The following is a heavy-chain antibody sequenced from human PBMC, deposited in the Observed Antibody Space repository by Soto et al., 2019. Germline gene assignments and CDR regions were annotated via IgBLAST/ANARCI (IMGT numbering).Heavy chain of an antibody. CDR3: ARGDSKDCSNGVCSFFYNHDMDV. V-gene: IGHV1-2*04. CDR2: INPKSGGT. Sequence: GASVKVSCKASGYSFTDYHIHWVRQAPGQGLDWLGRINPKSGGTSTAQKFQGWVTMTTDTSISTASMELTRLTSDDTAIYYCARGDSKDCSNGVCSFFYNHDMDVWGQGTTVTVSS. CDR1: GYSFTDYH. J-gene: IGHJ6*02. D-gene: IGHD2-8*01.